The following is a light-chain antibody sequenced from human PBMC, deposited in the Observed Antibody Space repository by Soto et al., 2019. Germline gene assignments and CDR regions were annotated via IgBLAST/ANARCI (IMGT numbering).Light chain of an antibody. V-gene: IGKV1-5*03. CDR3: QQYTTRVT. J-gene: IGKJ1*01. CDR1: QSVDRW. CDR2: KAS. Sequence: DIQMTQSPSTLSASVGDRVTITCRASQSVDRWLAWYQQRPGQAPKALIYKASNLESGVPARFSGSGSGTEFTLTITSLQPGDIATYYCQQYTTRVTFGQGTMVEMK.